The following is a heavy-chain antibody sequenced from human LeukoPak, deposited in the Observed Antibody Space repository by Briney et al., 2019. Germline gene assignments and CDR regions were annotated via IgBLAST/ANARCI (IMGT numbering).Heavy chain of an antibody. D-gene: IGHD3-10*01. Sequence: GRSLRLSCAASGFTFSNYGMHWVRRAPGKGLEWVAAIWYDGSSKHFADSVKGRFTISRDNSKNMLYLQMNSLRAEDTAVYYCARDVPDSGNYYPDAFDIWGQGTLVTVSS. CDR3: ARDVPDSGNYYPDAFDI. V-gene: IGHV3-33*01. CDR1: GFTFSNYG. J-gene: IGHJ3*02. CDR2: IWYDGSSK.